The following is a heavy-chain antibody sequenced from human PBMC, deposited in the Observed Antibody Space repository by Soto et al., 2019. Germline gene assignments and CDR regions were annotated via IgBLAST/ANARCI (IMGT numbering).Heavy chain of an antibody. V-gene: IGHV4-31*03. Sequence: QVQLQESGPGLVKPSQTLSLTCTVSGGSISSGGYYWSWIRQHPGKGLEWIGYLSYSGSTYYNPSLKSRVTISVDTSKNQFSLKLSSVTAADTAVYYCASFIAKSGSPGVSAFDIWGQGTMVTVSS. CDR2: LSYSGST. CDR1: GGSISSGGYY. D-gene: IGHD3-3*01. J-gene: IGHJ3*02. CDR3: ASFIAKSGSPGVSAFDI.